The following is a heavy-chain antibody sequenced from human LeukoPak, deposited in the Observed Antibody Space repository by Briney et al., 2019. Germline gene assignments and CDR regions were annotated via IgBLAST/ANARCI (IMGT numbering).Heavy chain of an antibody. D-gene: IGHD4-17*01. CDR2: IYSGGST. CDR1: GFTVSSNY. V-gene: IGHV3-66*01. Sequence: GGSLRLSCAASGFTVSSNYVSWVRQAPGKGLEWVSVIYSGGSTYYADSVKGRFTISRDNSKNTLYLQMNSLRAEDTAVYYCASGTAGDYGDYAGLAALYYFDYWGQGTLVTVSS. CDR3: ASGTAGDYGDYAGLAALYYFDY. J-gene: IGHJ4*02.